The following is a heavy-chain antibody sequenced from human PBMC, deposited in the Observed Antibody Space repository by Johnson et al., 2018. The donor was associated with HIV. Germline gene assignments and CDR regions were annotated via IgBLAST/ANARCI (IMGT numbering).Heavy chain of an antibody. V-gene: IGHV3-66*02. CDR3: AKDLGDTKDDEWATDYYDFSIAYPVQDPRAVVAAFDI. CDR2: IYSGGTT. J-gene: IGHJ3*02. D-gene: IGHD3/OR15-3a*01. Sequence: EVQVLESGGGLVQPGGSLRLSCAASGFTVSNNYLGWVRQAPGKGLEWVSIIYSGGTTYHADSVKGRFTISRDNSKNTVYLQMNSLSAEATAVYYCAKDLGDTKDDEWATDYYDFSIAYPVQDPRAVVAAFDIWGQGTMVTVSS. CDR1: GFTVSNNY.